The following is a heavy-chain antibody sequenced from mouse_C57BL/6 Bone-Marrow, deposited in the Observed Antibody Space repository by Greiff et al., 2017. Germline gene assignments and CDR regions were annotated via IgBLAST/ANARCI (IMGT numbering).Heavy chain of an antibody. V-gene: IGHV1-81*01. D-gene: IGHD2-4*01. CDR2: IYPRSGNT. J-gene: IGHJ2*01. CDR1: GYTFTSSG. CDR3: ARGYYDYGGDYFDY. Sequence: VQLQQSGAELARPGASVKLSCKASGYTFTSSGISWVKQRTGQGLEWIGEIYPRSGNTYYNEKFKGKATLTADKSSSTAYMELRSLTSEDSAVYFCARGYYDYGGDYFDYWGQGTTLTVSS.